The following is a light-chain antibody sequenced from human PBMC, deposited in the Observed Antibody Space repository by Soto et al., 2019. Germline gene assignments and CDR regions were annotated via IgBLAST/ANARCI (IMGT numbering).Light chain of an antibody. CDR3: QYYNNYCWT. Sequence: DIQLTQSPSTLSASVGDRVTITCRASQSISSWLAWYQQKPGKAPKFLIYKTSNLGSGVPSRFSGSGSGTEFTLTISSLQPDDFATYYCQYYNNYCWTFGQGTKVEIK. V-gene: IGKV1-5*03. J-gene: IGKJ1*01. CDR2: KTS. CDR1: QSISSW.